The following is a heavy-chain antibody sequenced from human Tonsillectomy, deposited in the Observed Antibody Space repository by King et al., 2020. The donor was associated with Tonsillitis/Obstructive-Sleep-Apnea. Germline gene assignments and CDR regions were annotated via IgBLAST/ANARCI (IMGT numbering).Heavy chain of an antibody. V-gene: IGHV3-43*01. CDR2: ISCDGGST. Sequence: VQLVESGGVVVQPGGSLRLSCAASGFTFDDYSMHWVRQAPGKGLEWVSLISCDGGSTYYADSVKGRFTISRDNSKNSLYLQMNSLRTEDTALYYCAKGASIVVVPAAIPGVAFDIWGQGTMVTVSS. CDR1: GFTFDDYS. D-gene: IGHD2-2*02. J-gene: IGHJ3*02. CDR3: AKGASIVVVPAAIPGVAFDI.